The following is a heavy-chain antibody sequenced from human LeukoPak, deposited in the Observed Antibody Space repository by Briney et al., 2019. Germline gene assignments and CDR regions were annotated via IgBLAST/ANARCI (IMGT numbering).Heavy chain of an antibody. CDR3: ARSEYSKSIWFDP. J-gene: IGHJ5*02. V-gene: IGHV1-46*01. D-gene: IGHD6-6*01. CDR1: GFKFTNFY. Sequence: ASVKISCKASGFKFTNFYFHWVRQAPGQGLEWMGIINPSGGTTTYAQKFQGNITMTRDTSTSTVYMEMTFRALEYTAVYYCARSEYSKSIWFDPWGQGTLVTVSS. CDR2: INPSGGTT.